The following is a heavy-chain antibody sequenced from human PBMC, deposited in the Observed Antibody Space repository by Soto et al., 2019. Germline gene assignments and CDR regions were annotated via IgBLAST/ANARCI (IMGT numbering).Heavy chain of an antibody. D-gene: IGHD3-10*01. J-gene: IGHJ4*02. CDR1: GFRFNEYE. CDR2: INSGGSLI. V-gene: IGHV3-48*03. Sequence: EVQLVESGGGLVQPGGSLRLSCVGSGFRFNEYEINWVRQAPGKGLEWISYINSGGSLIYYAASVKGRLTISRDNYQDSVYRQMNSLRADDTALYYCSRETSYGQSATIVGEFWGQGTLVTVSS. CDR3: SRETSYGQSATIVGEF.